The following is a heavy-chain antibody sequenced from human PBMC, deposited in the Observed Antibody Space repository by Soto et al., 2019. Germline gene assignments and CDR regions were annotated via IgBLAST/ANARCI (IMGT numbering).Heavy chain of an antibody. CDR3: AKGSVLRVVEAPLAILGGVDV. V-gene: IGHV3-33*06. CDR1: GFTFSSYG. Sequence: GGSLRLSCVASGFTFSSYGMHWVRQAPGKGLEWVAVMSYDGSHEYYADSVKGRFTISRDNSKTILYLQMNSLRLEDTAVYYCAKGSVLRVVEAPLAILGGVDVWGQGAMVTVSS. D-gene: IGHD2-8*01. CDR2: MSYDGSHE. J-gene: IGHJ6*02.